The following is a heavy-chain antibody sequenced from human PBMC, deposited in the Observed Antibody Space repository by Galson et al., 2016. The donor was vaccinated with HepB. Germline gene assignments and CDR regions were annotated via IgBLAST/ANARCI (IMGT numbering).Heavy chain of an antibody. D-gene: IGHD6-13*01. J-gene: IGHJ6*04. CDR1: GYRFSNYW. V-gene: IGHV5-51*01. CDR2: IKPGGSDT. Sequence: QSGAEVTKPGESLKISCRGSGYRFSNYWIAWVRQMPGKGLEWMGLIKPGGSDTRYSPSFQGQVTISVDESINTAYLQWSSLKASDTARYYCARHRAAGGSDYYGMDIWGKGTPVTVSS. CDR3: ARHRAAGGSDYYGMDI.